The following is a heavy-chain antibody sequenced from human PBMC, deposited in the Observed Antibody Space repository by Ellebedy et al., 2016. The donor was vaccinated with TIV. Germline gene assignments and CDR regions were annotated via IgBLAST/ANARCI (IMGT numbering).Heavy chain of an antibody. D-gene: IGHD2-2*01. Sequence: ASVTVSCXASPYTFASYFMHWVRQAPGQGLEWMGVINTGGGGTSYAQEFQGRVTVARDTSTSTVYMELSSLRSEDTAIYFCASEGYCSGATCSGGFDMWGQGTMVAVSS. CDR1: PYTFASYF. CDR2: INTGGGGT. J-gene: IGHJ3*02. V-gene: IGHV1-46*01. CDR3: ASEGYCSGATCSGGFDM.